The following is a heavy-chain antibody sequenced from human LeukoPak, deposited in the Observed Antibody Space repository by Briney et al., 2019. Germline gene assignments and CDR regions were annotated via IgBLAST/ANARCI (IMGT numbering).Heavy chain of an antibody. CDR1: GFTFSGYW. CDR2: INHDGSNR. J-gene: IGHJ5*02. CDR3: ARDRGGLVNPNWFDP. Sequence: GSLGLSCAASGFTFSGYWMHWVRQAPGKGLVWVSLINHDGSNRNYADSVRGRFTISRDNAKNSLYLQMNSLRAEDTAVYYCARDRGGLVNPNWFDPWGQGTLVTVSS. D-gene: IGHD6-6*01. V-gene: IGHV3-74*01.